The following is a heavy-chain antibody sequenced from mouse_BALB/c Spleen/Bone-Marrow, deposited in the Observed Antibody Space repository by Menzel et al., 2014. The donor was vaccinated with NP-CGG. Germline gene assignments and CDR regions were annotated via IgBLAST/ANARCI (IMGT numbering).Heavy chain of an antibody. V-gene: IGHV1S135*01. CDR1: GYAFTSYN. J-gene: IGHJ3*01. D-gene: IGHD2-1*01. Sequence: VQLQQSGPELVKPGASVKVSCKASGYAFTSYNMYWVKQSHGKSLEWIGYIDPYNGGTNYYQKFKGKATLTVDKSSSTAYMHLNSLTSEDSAVYYCASYGNYGWFVYWGQGTLVTVSA. CDR3: ASYGNYGWFVY. CDR2: IDPYNGGT.